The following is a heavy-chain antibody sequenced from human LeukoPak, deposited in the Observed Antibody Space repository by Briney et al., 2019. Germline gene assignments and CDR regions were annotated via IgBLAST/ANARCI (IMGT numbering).Heavy chain of an antibody. CDR1: GLPLFAFSNAW. CDR3: TTDLLDY. J-gene: IGHJ4*02. CDR2: IKSKTDGGTT. Sequence: GWSIRVSCTASGLPLFAFSNAWMSCVCQSPGKGLEWIGRIKSKTDGGTTEYTAPVKGRFSISRDDSKNTVYLQVNSLKTEDTAVYYCTTDLLDYWGQGTLVTVSS. V-gene: IGHV3-15*01.